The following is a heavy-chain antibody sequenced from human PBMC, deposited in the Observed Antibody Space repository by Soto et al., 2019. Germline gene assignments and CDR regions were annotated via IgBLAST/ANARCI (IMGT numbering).Heavy chain of an antibody. CDR1: GGSLSSGSFH. CDR3: ARIGGWYDIDF. Sequence: AQLQQSGPGLVKPSETLSLTCSVSGGSLSSGSFHWSWIRESPGKGLQFIGSIFYNGTANYSPSLKNRVTISIDTSQRQFSLKLVSVAAADTAVYYCARIGGWYDIDFWGQGNLVTVSS. J-gene: IGHJ4*02. V-gene: IGHV4-61*01. D-gene: IGHD6-19*01. CDR2: IFYNGTA.